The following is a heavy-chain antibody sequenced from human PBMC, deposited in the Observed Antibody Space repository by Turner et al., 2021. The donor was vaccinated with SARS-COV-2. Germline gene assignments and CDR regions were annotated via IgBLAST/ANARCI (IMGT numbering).Heavy chain of an antibody. CDR1: GYIFTNYY. D-gene: IGHD1-26*01. J-gene: IGHJ4*02. V-gene: IGHV1-46*03. CDR2: INGRGDVT. Sequence: QVQLLQSGAEVKKPGASVKVSCKASGYIFTNYYMHWVRQAPGQGLEWMGVINGRGDVTGYAEKFQGRVTMTTDTSTRTVYMKVKSLRSDDTAVYFCARGDVVGADFDFWGQGTLVTVSP. CDR3: ARGDVVGADFDF.